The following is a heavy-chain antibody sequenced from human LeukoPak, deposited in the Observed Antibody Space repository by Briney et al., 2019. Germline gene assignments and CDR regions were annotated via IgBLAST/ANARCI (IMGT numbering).Heavy chain of an antibody. Sequence: SVKVSCKASGYPFSSFIMSWVRQAPGQGLEWMGRIIPIFGTANYAQKFQGRVTITTDESTSTAYMELSSLRSEDTAVYYCALTYYYGSVWFDPWGQGTLVTVSS. CDR2: IIPIFGTA. CDR3: ALTYYYGSVWFDP. V-gene: IGHV1-69*05. J-gene: IGHJ5*02. CDR1: GYPFSSFI. D-gene: IGHD3-10*01.